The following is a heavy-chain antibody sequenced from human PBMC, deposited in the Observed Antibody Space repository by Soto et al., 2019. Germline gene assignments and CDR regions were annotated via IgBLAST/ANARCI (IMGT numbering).Heavy chain of an antibody. J-gene: IGHJ6*02. V-gene: IGHV2-70*01. D-gene: IGHD2-21*02. CDR3: ARIRVKATVVTLSYCYYHRMDV. CDR2: IDCDDDT. Sequence: SGPTLVNPTQTLTQTCTSSHFPLTPSGMCVTWIRQPPGKALEWLTLIDCDDDTDYNPSLKPRLNIAKDADKTQDVLNMTNIDPVDTATYYCARIRVKATVVTLSYCYYHRMDVWGRGTTVTVSS. CDR1: HFPLTPSGMC.